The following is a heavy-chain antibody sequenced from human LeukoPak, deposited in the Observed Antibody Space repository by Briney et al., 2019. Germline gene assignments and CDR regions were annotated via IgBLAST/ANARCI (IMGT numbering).Heavy chain of an antibody. CDR2: VYTSGST. CDR3: PRLITGNTTAFDI. Sequence: SETLSLTCSVSGGSISGYYWTWIRQPAGKGLEWIRRVYTSGSTHYNPSLKSRLTISVDTSNNQFSLTLIAMSAADTTVYYRPRLITGNTTAFDIRGPGKMGTVSS. J-gene: IGHJ3*02. V-gene: IGHV4-4*07. D-gene: IGHD1-14*01. CDR1: GGSISGYY.